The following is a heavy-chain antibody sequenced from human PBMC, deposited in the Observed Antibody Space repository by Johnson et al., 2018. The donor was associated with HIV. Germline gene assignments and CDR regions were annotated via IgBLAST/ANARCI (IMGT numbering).Heavy chain of an antibody. CDR3: AREGGSSSRSGALDI. V-gene: IGHV3-49*03. CDR1: GFNFGDYV. CDR2: IRSKAYGGTT. D-gene: IGHD6-6*01. Sequence: VQLVESGGGLVQPGRSLRLFCTASGFNFGDYVLSWFRQAPGKGLEGIGFIRSKAYGGTTEYAASVKGRFTISRDDAKSIAYLQMNRLRAEDTALYYCAREGGSSSRSGALDIWGQGTMVPVSS. J-gene: IGHJ3*02.